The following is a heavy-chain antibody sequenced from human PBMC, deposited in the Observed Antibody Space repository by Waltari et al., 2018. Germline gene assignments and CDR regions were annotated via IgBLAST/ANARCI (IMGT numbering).Heavy chain of an antibody. J-gene: IGHJ4*02. D-gene: IGHD4-4*01. CDR3: ARGYNKFDY. V-gene: IGHV3-7*01. CDR1: GFPFSSYW. CDR2: IKQDGREK. Sequence: EVRLVESGGGLVQPGGSLRLSCAASGFPFSSYWMSRVRQAPGKGLEGVANIKQDGREKNYVDSVKGLFTISRDNAKNSLDLQMNSLRAEDTAVYYCARGYNKFDYWGQGNLVTVSS.